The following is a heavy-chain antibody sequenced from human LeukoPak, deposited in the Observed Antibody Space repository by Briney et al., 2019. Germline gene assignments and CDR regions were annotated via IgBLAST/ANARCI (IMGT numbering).Heavy chain of an antibody. D-gene: IGHD3-22*01. CDR2: LNPNSGGT. Sequence: ASVKVSCKASGYTFTGYYMHWVRQAPGQGLEWMGRLNPNSGGTNYPRKVQGRVTMTRDTSISTAYLELSRLRSADTAVYYCASSSGYYYVADYWGQGTLVTVSS. CDR1: GYTFTGYY. J-gene: IGHJ4*02. V-gene: IGHV1-2*06. CDR3: ASSSGYYYVADY.